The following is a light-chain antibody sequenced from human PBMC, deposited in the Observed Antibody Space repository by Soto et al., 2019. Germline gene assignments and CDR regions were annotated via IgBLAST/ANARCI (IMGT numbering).Light chain of an antibody. CDR3: QQRSKWRT. J-gene: IGKJ1*01. CDR1: QTVSSNY. Sequence: ISLTQSPGTLSFSPGERATLSCRASQTVSSNYLAWCQQRPGQAPRLLIYDASNRATGVPSRFSGGGSGTDFTLTITGLEPEDFAVYYCQQRSKWRTFGQRSNVDVK. CDR2: DAS. V-gene: IGKV3D-20*02.